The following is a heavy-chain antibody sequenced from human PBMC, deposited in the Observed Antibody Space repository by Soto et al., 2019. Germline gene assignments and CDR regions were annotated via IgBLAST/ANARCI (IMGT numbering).Heavy chain of an antibody. D-gene: IGHD4-17*01. V-gene: IGHV3-23*01. CDR2: IHGSGGST. J-gene: IGHJ4*02. Sequence: ESGGGLVQRGGSLRLSCAASGFTFSSYAMNWVRQAPGKGLEWVSVIHGSGGSTYYADSVKGRFTISRDNSKNTGDLQMNSLRAEDTAVYYCARGKDRATVTTFDYWGQGTLVTVSS. CDR1: GFTFSSYA. CDR3: ARGKDRATVTTFDY.